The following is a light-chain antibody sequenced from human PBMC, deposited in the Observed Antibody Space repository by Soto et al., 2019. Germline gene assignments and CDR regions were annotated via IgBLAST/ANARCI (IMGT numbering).Light chain of an antibody. CDR3: SSYTGTNNFVL. Sequence: QSALTQPPSASGSPGQSVTISCTGTNTDIGGHKYVSWYQHHPGKAPKLLIYEVSERPSGVPDRFSGSKSGNAASLTVSGPQADDEAMYYCSSYTGTNNFVLFGGGTKLTVL. V-gene: IGLV2-8*01. J-gene: IGLJ2*01. CDR2: EVS. CDR1: NTDIGGHKY.